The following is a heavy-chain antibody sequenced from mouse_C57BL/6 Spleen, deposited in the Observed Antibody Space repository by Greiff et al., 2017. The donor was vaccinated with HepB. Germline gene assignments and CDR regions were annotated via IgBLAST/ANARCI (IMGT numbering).Heavy chain of an antibody. D-gene: IGHD2-3*01. CDR2: IYPRSGNT. CDR3: ARKGSDGYYGWYFDV. V-gene: IGHV1-81*01. J-gene: IGHJ1*03. CDR1: GYTFTSYG. Sequence: VQVVESGAELARPGASVKLSCKASGYTFTSYGISWVKQRTGQGLEWIGEIYPRSGNTYYNEKFKGKATLTADKSSSTAYMELRSLTSEDSAVYFCARKGSDGYYGWYFDVWGTGTTVTVSS.